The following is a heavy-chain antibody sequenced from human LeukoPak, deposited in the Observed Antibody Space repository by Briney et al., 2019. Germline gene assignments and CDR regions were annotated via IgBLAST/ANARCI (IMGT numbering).Heavy chain of an antibody. CDR3: SRLRGYSYGYGVDY. V-gene: IGHV3-48*04. CDR1: GFTFSSYS. CDR2: ISSSGSTI. J-gene: IGHJ4*02. Sequence: GGSLRLSCAASGFTFSSYSMNWVRQAPGKGLEWVSYISSSGSTIDYADSVKGRFTISRDNAKNSLYLQMNSLRAEDTAVYYCSRLRGYSYGYGVDYWGQGTLVTVSS. D-gene: IGHD5-18*01.